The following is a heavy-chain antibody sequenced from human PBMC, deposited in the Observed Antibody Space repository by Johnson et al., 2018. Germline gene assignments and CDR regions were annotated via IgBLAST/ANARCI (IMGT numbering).Heavy chain of an antibody. CDR3: GKGGYYDNTGYLCAFDI. Sequence: VQLVQSGGGLVQPGGSLRLSCAASGFTFSNYGMSWVRQAPGKGLEWGSVLSGSGSSKYYADSVKGRFIISRDNLKNTMYKQMNNLRAEDTAVYYCGKGGYYDNTGYLCAFDIGGQGTMVTVSS. D-gene: IGHD3-22*01. CDR2: LSGSGSSK. CDR1: GFTFSNYG. V-gene: IGHV3-23*04. J-gene: IGHJ3*02.